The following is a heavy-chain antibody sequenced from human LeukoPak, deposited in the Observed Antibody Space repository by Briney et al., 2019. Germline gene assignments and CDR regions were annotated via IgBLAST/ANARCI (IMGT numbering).Heavy chain of an antibody. CDR1: GFTVSSNY. D-gene: IGHD3-9*01. J-gene: IGHJ4*02. CDR2: IYSGGST. CDR3: ARDGRYFDWLFAFDY. V-gene: IGHV3-66*01. Sequence: GGSLRLSCAASGFTVSSNYMSWVRQAPGKGLEWVSVIYSGGSTYYADSVKGRFTISRDNSKNTLYLQMNSLRAEDTAVYYCARDGRYFDWLFAFDYWGQGTLVTDSS.